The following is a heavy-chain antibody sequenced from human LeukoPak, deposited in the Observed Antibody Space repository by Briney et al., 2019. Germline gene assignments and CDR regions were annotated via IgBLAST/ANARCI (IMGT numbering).Heavy chain of an antibody. V-gene: IGHV4-39*01. CDR2: IYYSGST. CDR3: ARLYYDSSGYYQICYFDY. CDR1: GGSISSSSYY. D-gene: IGHD3-22*01. Sequence: PSETLSVTCTVSGGSISSSSYYWGWIRQPPGKGLEWIGSIYYSGSTYYNPSLKSRVTISVDTSKNQFSLNLSFVTAADTAVYYCARLYYDSSGYYQICYFDYWGQGTLVTVSS. J-gene: IGHJ4*02.